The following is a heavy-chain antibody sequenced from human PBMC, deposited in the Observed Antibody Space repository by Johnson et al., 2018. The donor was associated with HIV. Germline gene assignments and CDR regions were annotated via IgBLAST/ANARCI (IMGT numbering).Heavy chain of an antibody. D-gene: IGHD3-16*01. CDR3: ARGGRAKDAFDI. V-gene: IGHV3-66*02. J-gene: IGHJ3*02. CDR2: IYDGGTT. CDR1: GFTFSSYA. Sequence: VQLVESGGGLVQPGGSLRLSCAASGFTFSSYAMSWVRQAPGKGLEWVSFIYDGGTTYYADSVKGRFTISRDNSKNTLYLQMNSLRAEDTALYYCARGGRAKDAFDIWGQGTMVTVSS.